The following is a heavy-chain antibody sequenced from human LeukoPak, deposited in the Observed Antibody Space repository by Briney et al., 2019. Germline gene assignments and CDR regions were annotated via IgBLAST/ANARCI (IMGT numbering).Heavy chain of an antibody. Sequence: GGSLRLSCAASGFTFNSYGMHWVRQAPGKGLEWVAFIRYDGSNKYYADSVKGRFTISRDNSKNTLYLQMHSLRAEDTAVYYCAKEIVGATIFDYWGQGTLVTVSS. CDR3: AKEIVGATIFDY. CDR2: IRYDGSNK. D-gene: IGHD1-26*01. V-gene: IGHV3-30*02. J-gene: IGHJ4*02. CDR1: GFTFNSYG.